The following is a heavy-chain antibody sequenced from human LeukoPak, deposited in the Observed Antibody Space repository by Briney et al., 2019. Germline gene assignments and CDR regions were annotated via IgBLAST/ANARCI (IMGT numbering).Heavy chain of an antibody. CDR2: IHHSGST. V-gene: IGHV4-59*08. CDR3: ARRWGRFGAARPGQFDY. Sequence: SETLSLTCTDSGCSISVGSYYWTWIRQPPGKGLEWIGYIHHSGSTNYNPSLKSRVTISVDTSKNQFSLKLSSVTAADTAVYYCARRWGRFGAARPGQFDYWGQGTLVTVSS. D-gene: IGHD3-10*01. CDR1: GCSISVGSYY. J-gene: IGHJ4*02.